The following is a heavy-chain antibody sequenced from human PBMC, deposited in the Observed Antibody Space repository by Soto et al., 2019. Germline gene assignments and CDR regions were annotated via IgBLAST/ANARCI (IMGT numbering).Heavy chain of an antibody. CDR2: IHHSGNT. D-gene: IGHD3-16*01. V-gene: IGHV4-61*01. CDR3: ARVAIMTAVDY. CDR1: GGSVSSDSYY. Sequence: PSETLSLTCTVSGGSVSSDSYYWSWIRQSPGKGVEWMGYIHHSGNTNYNPSLKSRVTISVDTSKNQFSLKLSSVTAADTAVYYCARVAIMTAVDYWGQGTLVTVSS. J-gene: IGHJ4*02.